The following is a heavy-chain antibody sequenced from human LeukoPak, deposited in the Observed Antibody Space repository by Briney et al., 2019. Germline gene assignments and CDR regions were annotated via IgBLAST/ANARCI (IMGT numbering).Heavy chain of an antibody. CDR2: ISSSGSTV. V-gene: IGHV3-48*01. CDR3: ARALDSVLDV. Sequence: PGGSLRLSCAASGFTFDDYGMSWVRQAPGKGLEWVSYISSSGSTVYYADSVRGRFTISRDNARNSLHLQMAGLTAEDTAVYYCARALDSVLDVWGNGTTVTVSS. CDR1: GFTFDDYG. D-gene: IGHD3/OR15-3a*01. J-gene: IGHJ6*04.